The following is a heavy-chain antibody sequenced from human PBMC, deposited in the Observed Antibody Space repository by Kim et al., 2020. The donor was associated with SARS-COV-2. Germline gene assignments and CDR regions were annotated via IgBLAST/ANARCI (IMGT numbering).Heavy chain of an antibody. CDR3: AKDISGSYFYYYYGMDV. CDR1: GFTFGDYA. J-gene: IGHJ6*02. V-gene: IGHV3-9*01. Sequence: GGSLRLSCAASGFTFGDYAMHWVRQAPGKGLEWVSGISWNSGSIGYADSVKGRFTISRDNAKNSLYLQLNSLRAEDTALYYCAKDISGSYFYYYYGMDVWGQGTTVTVSS. D-gene: IGHD1-26*01. CDR2: ISWNSGSI.